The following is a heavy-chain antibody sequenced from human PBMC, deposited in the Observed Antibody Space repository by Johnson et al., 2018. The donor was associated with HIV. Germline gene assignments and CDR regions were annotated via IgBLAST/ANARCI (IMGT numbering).Heavy chain of an antibody. CDR3: WRGSRIAASWDGLDI. CDR2: VLHDGTNK. J-gene: IGHJ3*02. V-gene: IGHV3-30-3*01. CDR1: GFTFRTYA. D-gene: IGHD6-6*01. Sequence: QVQLVESGGGVVQPGRSLRLSCAASGFTFRTYAIHWVRQVPGNGLEWVAVVLHDGTNKYYVDSVKGRFTISRDNSTNTLYLQMNRLRAGDTAMYYCWRGSRIAASWDGLDIWGRGTVVTVSS.